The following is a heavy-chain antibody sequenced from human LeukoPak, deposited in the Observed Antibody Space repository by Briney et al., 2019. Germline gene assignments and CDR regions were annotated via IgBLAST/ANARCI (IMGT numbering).Heavy chain of an antibody. V-gene: IGHV4-4*02. J-gene: IGHJ5*02. Sequence: SETLSLTCAVSGGSISSSNWWSWVRQPPGKGLEWIGEIYHSGSTNYNPSLKSRVTISVDKSKNQFSLKLSSVTAADTAVYYCARAYYDILTGYHWFDPWGQGTLVTVSP. D-gene: IGHD3-9*01. CDR2: IYHSGST. CDR3: ARAYYDILTGYHWFDP. CDR1: GGSISSSNW.